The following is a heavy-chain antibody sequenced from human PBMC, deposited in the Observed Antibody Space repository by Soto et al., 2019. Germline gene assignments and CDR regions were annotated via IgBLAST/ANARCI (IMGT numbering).Heavy chain of an antibody. Sequence: PSETLSLTCTVSGGSVSNGMYYWSWIRQPPGKGLEWIGNAHFSGTTIYNPSLESRVTMSVDMSRNHFSLKLTSVTAADTAVYYCARYCNNSDCHHLYCFDYWGQGTLVTVSS. D-gene: IGHD2-8*01. V-gene: IGHV4-61*03. CDR2: AHFSGTT. CDR3: ARYCNNSDCHHLYCFDY. CDR1: GGSVSNGMYY. J-gene: IGHJ4*02.